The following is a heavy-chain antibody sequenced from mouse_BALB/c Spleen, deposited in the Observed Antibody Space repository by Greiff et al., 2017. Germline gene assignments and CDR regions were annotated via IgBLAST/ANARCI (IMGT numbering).Heavy chain of an antibody. CDR1: GFSLTGYG. J-gene: IGHJ1*01. CDR3: YRDNDGDGRGYFDV. Sequence: VKLVESGAGLVAPSQSLSLTCTASGFSLTGYGVNWVRQPPGKGLEWLGMIWGDGSTDYNSAHKSRLSISKVNAKSQVFLQMNSLQTADAARYYVYRDNDGDGRGYFDVWGAGTTVTVSS. V-gene: IGHV2-6-7*01. CDR2: IWGDGST. D-gene: IGHD2-3*01.